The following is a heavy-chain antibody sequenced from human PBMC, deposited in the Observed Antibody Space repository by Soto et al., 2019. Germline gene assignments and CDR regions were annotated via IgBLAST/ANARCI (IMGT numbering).Heavy chain of an antibody. D-gene: IGHD3-16*01. Sequence: QVQLVDSGGGVVQPGRSLRLSCTASGFTFSNYGMHWVRQAPGKGLEWVAVISHDGTTKSYADSVKGRFTISRDNSRNTLFLQMSGLRTDDTAVYYCPKDLGHRFVEGSSYFYYGGPGTRVTVSS. CDR3: PKDLGHRFVEGSSYFYY. CDR1: GFTFSNYG. V-gene: IGHV3-30*18. J-gene: IGHJ4*02. CDR2: ISHDGTTK.